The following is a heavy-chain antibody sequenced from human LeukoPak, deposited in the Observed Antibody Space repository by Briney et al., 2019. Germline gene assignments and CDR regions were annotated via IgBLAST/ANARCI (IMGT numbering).Heavy chain of an antibody. CDR2: ISSSSSTI. CDR3: ASIAAAGPGFYYYYYMDV. J-gene: IGHJ6*03. CDR1: GFTFSSYS. D-gene: IGHD6-13*01. V-gene: IGHV3-48*04. Sequence: PGGSLRLSCAASGFTFSSYSMNWVRQAPGKGLEWVSYISSSSSTIYYADSVKGRFTISRDNAKNSLYLQMNSLRAEDTAVYYCASIAAAGPGFYYYYYMDVWGKGTTVTVSS.